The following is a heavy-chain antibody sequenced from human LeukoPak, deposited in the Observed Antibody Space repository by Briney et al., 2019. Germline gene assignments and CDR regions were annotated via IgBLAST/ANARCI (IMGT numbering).Heavy chain of an antibody. CDR1: GGSFSGYY. V-gene: IGHV4-34*01. CDR2: INHSGST. J-gene: IGHJ6*02. CDR3: ARATIFGVVTYYYGMDV. D-gene: IGHD3-3*01. Sequence: PSETLSLTCAVYGGSFSGYYWSWIRQPPGKGLEWIGEINHSGSTNYNPSLKSRVTISVDTCKNQFSLKLSSVTAADTAVYYCARATIFGVVTYYYGMDVWGQGTTVTVSS.